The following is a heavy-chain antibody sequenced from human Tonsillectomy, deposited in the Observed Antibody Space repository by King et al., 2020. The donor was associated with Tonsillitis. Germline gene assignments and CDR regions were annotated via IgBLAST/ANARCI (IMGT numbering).Heavy chain of an antibody. CDR3: TRDLAGR. Sequence: QLVQSGAEVKKPGASVRVSCKASVHTLTGYYIHWLRQAPGHGLEWMGWSNTNSGGTNYAQKFQGWVTMTSDTSISTTYLDLTRLTSDDTAVYYCTRDLAGRWGQGTLVTVSS. V-gene: IGHV1-2*04. J-gene: IGHJ4*02. D-gene: IGHD3-16*01. CDR2: SNTNSGGT. CDR1: VHTLTGYY.